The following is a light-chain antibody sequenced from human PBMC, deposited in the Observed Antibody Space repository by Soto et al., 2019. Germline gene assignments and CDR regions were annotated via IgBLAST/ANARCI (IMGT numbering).Light chain of an antibody. CDR2: DDN. Sequence: QSVLTQPASVSGSPGQSITISCTGTSSDVGGYSYVSWYQQHPGKAPKLMIYDDNNRPSGVSNRFSGSKSGNTASLTISGLQAEDEADYYCSSYTYSSTLYVFGTGTKLTVL. CDR1: SSDVGGYSY. J-gene: IGLJ1*01. CDR3: SSYTYSSTLYV. V-gene: IGLV2-14*01.